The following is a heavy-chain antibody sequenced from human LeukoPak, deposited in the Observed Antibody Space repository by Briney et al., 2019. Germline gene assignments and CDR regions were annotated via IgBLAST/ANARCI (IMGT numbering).Heavy chain of an antibody. D-gene: IGHD4-17*01. Sequence: SETLSLTCTASGASISTYYWSWIRQPPGEGLEWIAYIAPSGGAVYNPSLNSRLIVSVHTSKNQFSPKLNSVTAADTAVYCCARHVATTVTRGYSCHPMDVWGKGTTVSVSS. CDR2: IAPSGGA. CDR3: ARHVATTVTRGYSCHPMDV. J-gene: IGHJ6*04. V-gene: IGHV4-4*09. CDR1: GASISTYY.